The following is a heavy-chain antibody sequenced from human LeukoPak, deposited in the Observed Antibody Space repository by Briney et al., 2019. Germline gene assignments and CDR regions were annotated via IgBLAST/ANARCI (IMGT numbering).Heavy chain of an antibody. J-gene: IGHJ6*02. Sequence: GRSLRLSCAASGFTFDDYAMHWVRQAPGKGLEWVSGISWNSGSIGYADSVKGRFTISRDNAKNPLYLQMNSLRAEDTALYYCAKDPTVTTSYGMDVWGQGPTVTVSS. CDR1: GFTFDDYA. CDR2: ISWNSGSI. V-gene: IGHV3-9*01. D-gene: IGHD4-17*01. CDR3: AKDPTVTTSYGMDV.